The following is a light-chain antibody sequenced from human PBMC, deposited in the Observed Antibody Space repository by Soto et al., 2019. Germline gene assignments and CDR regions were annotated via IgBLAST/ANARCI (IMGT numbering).Light chain of an antibody. Sequence: SVLTQPPSAYGTPGQRVTISCYGSSSNIGSNTVNWYQQLPGTAPKLLIYSNNQRPSGVPDRFSGSKSGTSASLAISGLQSEDEADYYCAAWDDSLNGYVFGTGTKVTVL. CDR3: AAWDDSLNGYV. CDR1: SSNIGSNT. CDR2: SNN. J-gene: IGLJ1*01. V-gene: IGLV1-44*01.